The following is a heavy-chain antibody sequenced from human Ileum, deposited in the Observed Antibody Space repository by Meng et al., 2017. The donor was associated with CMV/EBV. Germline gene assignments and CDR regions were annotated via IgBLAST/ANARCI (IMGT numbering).Heavy chain of an antibody. CDR3: ARGLFRYPAYFDL. V-gene: IGHV4-34*01. CDR1: GGALRGHY. CDR2: INHVGRT. Sequence: RLQRWGAGLLKPSETLSLTGAVYGGALRGHYCNWIRQSPGNGLQWIAEINHVGRTNSNPSLASRVTISQDTSKNQCSLKLNSVTVADSAVYYCARGLFRYPAYFDLWGQGTLVTVSS. J-gene: IGHJ4*02. D-gene: IGHD3-16*02.